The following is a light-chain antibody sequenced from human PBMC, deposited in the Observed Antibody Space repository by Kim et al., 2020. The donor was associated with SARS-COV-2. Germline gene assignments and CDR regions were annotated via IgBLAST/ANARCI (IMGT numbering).Light chain of an antibody. V-gene: IGKV3-15*01. Sequence: EIVMTHSPATLSVSPGERATLSCRASQSVGSNLAWYQQKPGQAPRLLIYGASTRATGIPARFSGSGSGTVFTLTISSLQSEDFAVYYCQQYNNWPPLTFGGGTKVDIK. CDR3: QQYNNWPPLT. CDR1: QSVGSN. CDR2: GAS. J-gene: IGKJ4*01.